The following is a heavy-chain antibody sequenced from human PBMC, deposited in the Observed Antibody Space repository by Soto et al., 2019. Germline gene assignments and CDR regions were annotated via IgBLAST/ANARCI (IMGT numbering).Heavy chain of an antibody. CDR2: INPNSGGT. CDR1: GYTFTGYY. CDR3: ARDFMSGITGTFNWFDP. D-gene: IGHD1-7*01. J-gene: IGHJ5*02. V-gene: IGHV1-2*04. Sequence: ASVKVSCKASGYTFTGYYMHWVRQAPGQGLEWMGWINPNSGGTNYAQKFQGWVTMTRDTSISTAYMELSRLRSDDTAVYYCARDFMSGITGTFNWFDPWGQGTLVTVSS.